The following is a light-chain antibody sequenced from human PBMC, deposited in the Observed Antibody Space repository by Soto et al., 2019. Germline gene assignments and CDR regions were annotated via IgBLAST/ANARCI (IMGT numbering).Light chain of an antibody. Sequence: QSVLTQPPSVSGAPGQRVTISCTGSSSNIGAGYDVHWYQQLPGTAPKLLIYGNSNRPSGVPDRFSGSKSGTSASLVITGLQAEDEADYYCQSYDSSLSGSGGVFGGGTKLTVL. V-gene: IGLV1-40*01. CDR3: QSYDSSLSGSGGV. CDR2: GNS. CDR1: SSNIGAGYD. J-gene: IGLJ2*01.